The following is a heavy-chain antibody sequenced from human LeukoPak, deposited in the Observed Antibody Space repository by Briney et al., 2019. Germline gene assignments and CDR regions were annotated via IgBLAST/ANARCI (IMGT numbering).Heavy chain of an antibody. CDR1: GFTSSTYW. V-gene: IGHV3-74*01. D-gene: IGHD3-10*01. CDR3: VKDHFYYYGSGSGYFEY. J-gene: IGHJ4*02. CDR2: INNDGTYT. Sequence: PGGSLRLSCAVSGFTSSTYWMHWVREVPGKELVWVSRINNDGTYTTYADSVKGRFTISRDNAKNTLFLQMNSLRPEDTAVYYCVKDHFYYYGSGSGYFEYWGQGTLVTVSS.